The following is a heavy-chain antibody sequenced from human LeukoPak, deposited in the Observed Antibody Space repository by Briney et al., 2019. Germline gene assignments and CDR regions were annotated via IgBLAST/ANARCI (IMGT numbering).Heavy chain of an antibody. CDR3: ARDELQVYDFDY. V-gene: IGHV1-69*04. CDR1: GGTFSSYA. CDR2: IIPILGIA. Sequence: SVKVSCKASGGTFSSYAISWVRQAPGQGLEWMGRIIPILGIANYAQKFQGRVTITADKSTSTAYMELSSLRSEDTAVYYCARDELQVYDFDYWGQGTLVTVSS. J-gene: IGHJ4*02. D-gene: IGHD1-26*01.